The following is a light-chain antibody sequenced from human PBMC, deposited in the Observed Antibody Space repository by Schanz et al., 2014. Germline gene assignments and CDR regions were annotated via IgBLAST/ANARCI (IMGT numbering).Light chain of an antibody. J-gene: IGKJ4*01. CDR1: QSISGY. CDR3: QQSFSTPLT. V-gene: IGKV1-39*01. CDR2: AAA. Sequence: DIQMTQSPSSLSASVGDRVTIICRASQSISGYLNWYQQKPGKAPNLLIYAAANLQSGVPSRFSGSGSGTYFTLTIGSLRAEDFATYYCQQSFSTPLTFGGGTKVEIK.